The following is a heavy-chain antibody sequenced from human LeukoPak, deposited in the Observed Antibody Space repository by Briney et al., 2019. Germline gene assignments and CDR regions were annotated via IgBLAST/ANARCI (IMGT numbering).Heavy chain of an antibody. D-gene: IGHD5-12*01. CDR3: ARSGYDYDFDY. Sequence: ASVKVSCKASGYTFTGYYMHWVRQAPGQGLEWMGWISAYNGNTNYAQKLQGRVTMTTDTSTSTAYMELRSLRSDDTAVYYCARSGYDYDFDYWGQGTLVTVSS. V-gene: IGHV1-18*04. J-gene: IGHJ4*02. CDR2: ISAYNGNT. CDR1: GYTFTGYY.